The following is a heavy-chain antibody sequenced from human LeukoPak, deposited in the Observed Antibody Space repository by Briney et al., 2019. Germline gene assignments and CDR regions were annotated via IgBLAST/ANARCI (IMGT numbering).Heavy chain of an antibody. V-gene: IGHV4-34*01. CDR3: ASRDSSGLSADY. CDR2: INHSGST. D-gene: IGHD3-22*01. J-gene: IGHJ4*02. CDR1: GGSFSGYY. Sequence: SETLSLTCAVYGGSFSGYYWSWIRQPPGKGLEWIGEINHSGSTNYNPSLKSRVTISVDTSKNQFSLKLSSVTAADTAVYYCASRDSSGLSADYWGQGTLVTVSS.